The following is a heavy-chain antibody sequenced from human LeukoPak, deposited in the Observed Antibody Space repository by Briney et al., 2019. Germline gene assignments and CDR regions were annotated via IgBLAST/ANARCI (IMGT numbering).Heavy chain of an antibody. D-gene: IGHD3-3*01. V-gene: IGHV4-31*03. CDR3: ARGGRRGLRFLEWLGWFDP. CDR2: IYYSGST. Sequence: SETLSLTCTVSGGSISSGGYYWSWIRQHPGKGLEWIGYIYYSGSTYYNPSLKSRVTISVDTSKNQFSLKLSSVTAADTAVYYCARGGRRGLRFLEWLGWFDPWGQGTLVTVSS. J-gene: IGHJ5*02. CDR1: GGSISSGGYY.